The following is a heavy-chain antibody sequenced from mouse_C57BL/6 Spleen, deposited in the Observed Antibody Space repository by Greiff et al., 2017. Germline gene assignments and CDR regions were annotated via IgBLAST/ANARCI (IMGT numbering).Heavy chain of an antibody. V-gene: IGHV5-9*01. D-gene: IGHD4-1*01. CDR1: GFTFSSYT. J-gene: IGHJ3*01. Sequence: EVQVVESGGGLVKPGGSLKLSCAASGFTFSSYTMSWVRQTPEKRLEWVATISGGGGNTYYPDSVKGRFTISRDNAKNTLYLQMSSLRSEDTALYYCARTGTWAYWGQGTLVTVSA. CDR3: ARTGTWAY. CDR2: ISGGGGNT.